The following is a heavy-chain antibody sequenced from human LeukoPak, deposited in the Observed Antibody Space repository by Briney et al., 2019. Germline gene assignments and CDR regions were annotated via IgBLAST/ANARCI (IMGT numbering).Heavy chain of an antibody. V-gene: IGHV1-46*01. CDR1: GYTFTSYY. CDR3: ASSLAYCGGDCSPPDY. CDR2: INPSGGST. Sequence: ASVQVSCKASGYTFTSYYMHWVRQAPGQGLEWMGIINPSGGSTSYAQKFQGRVTMTRDTSTSTVYMELSSLRSEDTAVYYCASSLAYCGGDCSPPDYWGEGTLVTVSS. D-gene: IGHD2-21*02. J-gene: IGHJ4*02.